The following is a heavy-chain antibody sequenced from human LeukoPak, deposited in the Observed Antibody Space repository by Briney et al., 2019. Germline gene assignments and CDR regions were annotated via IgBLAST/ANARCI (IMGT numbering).Heavy chain of an antibody. V-gene: IGHV3-21*01. D-gene: IGHD2-15*01. CDR1: GFILSDYN. Sequence: PGGSLRLSCAASGFILSDYNMNWVRQAPGKGLEWVSFIAISGTYITYADSVKGRFTISRDNAKNSLYLQMNSLRAEDTAVYYCARDLSATARAYDYWGQGNLVTVSS. CDR2: IAISGTYI. CDR3: ARDLSATARAYDY. J-gene: IGHJ4*02.